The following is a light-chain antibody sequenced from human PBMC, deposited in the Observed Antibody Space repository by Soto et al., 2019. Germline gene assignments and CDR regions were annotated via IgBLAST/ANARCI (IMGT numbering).Light chain of an antibody. CDR1: SSNIGSHF. J-gene: IGLJ3*02. CDR3: AVWYQSRTGVV. CDR2: SDG. V-gene: IGLV1-47*02. Sequence: QSVLTQPPSASGTPGQSLTISCSGSSSNIGSHFVYWYQHVPGTAPTLLIFSDGHRPSGVPARCFASKSGTSASLAFSGLRSEDEAADYCAVWYQSRTGVVFGGGTKLTVL.